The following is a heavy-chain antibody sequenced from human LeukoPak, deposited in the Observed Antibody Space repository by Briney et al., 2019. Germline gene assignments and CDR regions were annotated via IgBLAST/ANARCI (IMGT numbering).Heavy chain of an antibody. J-gene: IGHJ4*01. V-gene: IGHV3-23*01. D-gene: IGHD5-12*01. CDR3: ARDHRYAFDN. CDR1: GFTFAGFA. Sequence: GGSLRLSCAASGFTFAGFAMNWARQAPGRGLEWVSVISGSGGNTHYADSVKGRFTISRDKARNSLYLQMNSLRVEDTAVYYCARDHRYAFDNWGHGTLVTVSS. CDR2: ISGSGGNT.